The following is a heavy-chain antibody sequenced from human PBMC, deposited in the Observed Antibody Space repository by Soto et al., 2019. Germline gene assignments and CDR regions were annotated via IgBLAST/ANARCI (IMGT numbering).Heavy chain of an antibody. CDR2: IIPIFGTA. D-gene: IGHD3-22*01. CDR3: ARERYYDSSGYSSQNYYYYGMDV. CDR1: GGTFSSYA. J-gene: IGHJ6*02. V-gene: IGHV1-69*13. Sequence: ASVKVSCKASGGTFSSYAISWVRQAPGQGLEWMGGIIPIFGTANYAQKFQGRVTITADESTSTAYMELSSLRSEDTAVYYCARERYYDSSGYSSQNYYYYGMDVWGQGTTVTVSS.